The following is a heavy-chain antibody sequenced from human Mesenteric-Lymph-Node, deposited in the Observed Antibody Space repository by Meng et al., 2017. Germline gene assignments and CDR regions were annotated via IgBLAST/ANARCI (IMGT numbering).Heavy chain of an antibody. J-gene: IGHJ6*02. CDR3: AREIAGYYYYGMDV. D-gene: IGHD6-13*01. V-gene: IGHV7-4-1*02. CDR2: INTNTGNP. CDR1: GYTFTSYA. Sequence: ASVKVSCKASGYTFTSYAMNWVRQAPGQGLEWMGWINTNTGNPTYAQGFTGRFVFSLDTSVSTAYLQISSLKAEDTAVYYCAREIAGYYYYGMDVWGQGTTVPSP.